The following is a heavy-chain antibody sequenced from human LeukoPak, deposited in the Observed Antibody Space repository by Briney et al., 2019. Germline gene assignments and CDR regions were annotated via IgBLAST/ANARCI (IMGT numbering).Heavy chain of an antibody. CDR2: ISGSGGST. J-gene: IGHJ4*02. V-gene: IGHV3-23*01. D-gene: IGHD1-26*01. Sequence: PGGSLRLSCAASGFTFSSCAMTWVRQAPGKGLEWVSGISGSGGSTYYADSVKGRFTISRDNSKNTLYVQMSSLRAEDTAVYYCAKGGDWEPLDYWGQGTLLTVSS. CDR1: GFTFSSCA. CDR3: AKGGDWEPLDY.